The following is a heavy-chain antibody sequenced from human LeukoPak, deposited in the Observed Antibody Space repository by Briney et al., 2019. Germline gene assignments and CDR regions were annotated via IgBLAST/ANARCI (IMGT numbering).Heavy chain of an antibody. CDR3: AKEGYYGSGSFPDS. D-gene: IGHD3-10*01. CDR2: IYSDGRT. V-gene: IGHV3-53*05. CDR1: GFTVSSNY. J-gene: IGHJ4*02. Sequence: GGSLRLSCAASGFTVSSNYMSWVRQAPGKGLEWVSVIYSDGRTYYTDSVKGRFTISRDNSKNTLYLQMNSLRAEDTAVYYCAKEGYYGSGSFPDSWGQGTLVTVSS.